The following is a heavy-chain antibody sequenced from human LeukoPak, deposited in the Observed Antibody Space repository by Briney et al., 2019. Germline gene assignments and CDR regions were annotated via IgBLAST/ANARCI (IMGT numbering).Heavy chain of an antibody. Sequence: GGSLRLSCAASGFTFSSYSMNWVRQAPGKGLEWVSSISSSSSFIYYADSVKGRFTISRDNAKNSLYLQMNSLRAEDTAVYYCARENYGDYYDYWGQGTLVTVSS. CDR3: ARENYGDYYDY. D-gene: IGHD4-17*01. CDR2: ISSSSSFI. J-gene: IGHJ4*02. CDR1: GFTFSSYS. V-gene: IGHV3-21*01.